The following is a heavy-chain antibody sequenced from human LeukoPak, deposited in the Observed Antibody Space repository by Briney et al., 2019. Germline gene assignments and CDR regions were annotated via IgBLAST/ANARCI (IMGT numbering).Heavy chain of an antibody. J-gene: IGHJ6*02. CDR1: GCSFSTYW. Sequence: LGESLKISCKGSGCSFSTYWIGWVRQMPGKGLEWMGIIYPGDSDTRYSPSSQGQVTISADKSISTAYLRWSSLKASDTAMYYCARRRSLTYYGMDVWGQGTTVTVSS. CDR2: IYPGDSDT. V-gene: IGHV5-51*01. D-gene: IGHD4/OR15-4a*01. CDR3: ARRRSLTYYGMDV.